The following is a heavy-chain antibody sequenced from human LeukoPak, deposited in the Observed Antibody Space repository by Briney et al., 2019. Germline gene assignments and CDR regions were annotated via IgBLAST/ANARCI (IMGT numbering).Heavy chain of an antibody. CDR2: IKQDGSEK. J-gene: IGHJ4*02. Sequence: GGSLRLSCAASGFMFSTYWMSWVRQAPGKGLEWVASIKQDGSEKYYVDSVKGRLTISRDNAKSSLYLQVNSLRAEDTAVYYCARTPIYGGRYFGYWGQGTLVTVSS. D-gene: IGHD4-23*01. CDR3: ARTPIYGGRYFGY. CDR1: GFMFSTYW. V-gene: IGHV3-7*01.